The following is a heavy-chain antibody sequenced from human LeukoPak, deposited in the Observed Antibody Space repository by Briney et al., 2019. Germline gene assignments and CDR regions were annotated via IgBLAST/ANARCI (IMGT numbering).Heavy chain of an antibody. J-gene: IGHJ5*01. Sequence: ASVKVSCKASGYTFTGYYMHWVRQAPGQGLEWMGRINPNSGGTNYAQKFQGRVTMTRDTSISTAYMELSRLRSDDTAVYYCARDEGATFNLSNWFDSWGQGTLVTVSS. D-gene: IGHD1-26*01. V-gene: IGHV1-2*06. CDR2: INPNSGGT. CDR3: ARDEGATFNLSNWFDS. CDR1: GYTFTGYY.